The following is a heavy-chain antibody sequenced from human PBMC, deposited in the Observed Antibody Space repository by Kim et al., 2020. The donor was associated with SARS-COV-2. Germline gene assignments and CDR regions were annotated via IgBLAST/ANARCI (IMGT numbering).Heavy chain of an antibody. D-gene: IGHD3-22*01. J-gene: IGHJ4*01. V-gene: IGHV4-34*01. CDR3: ARPAGYFDGSDNYGPFDS. Sequence: SETLSLTCAVYGGSFSNYYWTWIRQPPGKGLEWIGEINHGGRANYNSSLKSRVTLSVDTSKNQFSLNLNSVTAADTAVYYCARPAGYFDGSDNYGPFDS. CDR1: GGSFSNYY. CDR2: INHGGRA.